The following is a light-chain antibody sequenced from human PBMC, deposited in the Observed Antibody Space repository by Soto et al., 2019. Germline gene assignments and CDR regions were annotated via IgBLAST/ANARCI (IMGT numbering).Light chain of an antibody. CDR3: QQYKYVIVPPVT. J-gene: IGKJ4*01. CDR2: GAS. CDR1: QSITSDC. Sequence: EIVLTQSPGTLSLSPGERATLSCRASQSITSDCLAWYRQKPGQAPRLLIYGASSRATGIPDRFSGSGSGTDCTLTISRLEPENFAVYYCQQYKYVIVPPVTFGGGTKVEIK. V-gene: IGKV3-20*01.